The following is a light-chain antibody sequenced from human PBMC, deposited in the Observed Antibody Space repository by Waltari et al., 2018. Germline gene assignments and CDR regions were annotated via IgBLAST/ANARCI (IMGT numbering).Light chain of an antibody. CDR1: SSDGHAYRL. Sequence: QSALTQPASVSGSPGQSVTPSCTGLSSDGHAYRLTSWFRQPPGKAPKLILYDVSNRASDISNRFSGYKSGNTASLTISRLQADDEADYFCSYYPDTHTPVVFGGGTKLTV. CDR2: DVS. CDR3: SYYPDTHTPVV. V-gene: IGLV2-14*03. J-gene: IGLJ2*01.